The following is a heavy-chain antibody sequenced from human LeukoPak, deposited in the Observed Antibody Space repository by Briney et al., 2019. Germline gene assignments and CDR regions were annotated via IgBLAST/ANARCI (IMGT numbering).Heavy chain of an antibody. CDR2: ISAYNGNT. Sequence: ASVKVCCKASGYTFTSYGISWVRQAPGQGLEWMGWISAYNGNTNYAQKLQGRVTMTTDTSTSTAYMELRSLRSDDTAVYYCARDLGWSYYDFWSGYPSYGMDVWGQGTTVTVSS. J-gene: IGHJ6*02. D-gene: IGHD3-3*01. V-gene: IGHV1-18*01. CDR1: GYTFTSYG. CDR3: ARDLGWSYYDFWSGYPSYGMDV.